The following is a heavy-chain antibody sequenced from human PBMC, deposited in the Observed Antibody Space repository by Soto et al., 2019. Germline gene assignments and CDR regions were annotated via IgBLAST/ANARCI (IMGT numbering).Heavy chain of an antibody. CDR2: ISYDGSNK. CDR3: ARRTCGGDCYTDAFDI. Sequence: GGSLRLSCAASGFTFSSYAMHWVRQAPGKGLEWVAVISYDGSNKYYADSVKGRFTISRDNSKNTLYPQMNSLRAEDTAVYYCARRTCGGDCYTDAFDIWGQGTMVTVSS. CDR1: GFTFSSYA. D-gene: IGHD2-21*02. J-gene: IGHJ3*02. V-gene: IGHV3-30-3*01.